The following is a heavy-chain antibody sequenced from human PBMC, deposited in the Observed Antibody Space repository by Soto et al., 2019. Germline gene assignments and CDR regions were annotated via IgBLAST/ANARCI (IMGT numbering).Heavy chain of an antibody. J-gene: IGHJ6*02. D-gene: IGHD1-7*01. V-gene: IGHV3-11*01. CDR2: ISNSGSTI. Sequence: QVQLVESGGGLVKPGGSLRLSCAASGFTFSDYYMSWIRQAPGKGLEWVSYISNSGSTIYYADSVNGRFTISRDNARNSRQLQMNSLRGEDTAVDYCATPLRSGSTYGMDFWGQGTRVNVSS. CDR1: GFTFSDYY. CDR3: ATPLRSGSTYGMDF.